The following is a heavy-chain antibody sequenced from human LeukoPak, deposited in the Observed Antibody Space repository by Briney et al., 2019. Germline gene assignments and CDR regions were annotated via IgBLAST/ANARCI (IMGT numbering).Heavy chain of an antibody. V-gene: IGHV3-23*01. D-gene: IGHD3-16*01. CDR3: ARTSPTSHFDF. J-gene: IGHJ4*02. Sequence: PGGSMRLSCVASGFTFSDYAMNWVRQAPGKGLEWVSAISGSGGTTHYADSVKGRFAISRDNARNTLYLQMNGLRAEDTALYYCARTSPTSHFDFWGQGTLVTVSS. CDR1: GFTFSDYA. CDR2: ISGSGGTT.